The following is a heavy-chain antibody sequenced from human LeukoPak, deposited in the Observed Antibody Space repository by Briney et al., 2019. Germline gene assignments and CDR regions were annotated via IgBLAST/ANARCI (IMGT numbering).Heavy chain of an antibody. V-gene: IGHV4-34*01. Sequence: SETLSLTRAVYGGSFSGYYWSWIRQPPGKGLEWIGEINHSESTNYNPSLKSRVTISVDTSKNQFSLKLSSVTAADTAVYYCARGLAYYDFWSGYPYFDYWGQGTLVTVSS. D-gene: IGHD3-3*01. CDR2: INHSEST. J-gene: IGHJ4*02. CDR1: GGSFSGYY. CDR3: ARGLAYYDFWSGYPYFDY.